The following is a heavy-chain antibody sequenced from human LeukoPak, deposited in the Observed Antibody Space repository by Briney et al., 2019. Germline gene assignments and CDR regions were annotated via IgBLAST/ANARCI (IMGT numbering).Heavy chain of an antibody. CDR3: ARVEVVVVAALDP. CDR1: GYTFTSYG. CDR2: ISAYSLNT. D-gene: IGHD2-15*01. V-gene: IGHV1-18*01. J-gene: IGHJ5*02. Sequence: ASVKVSCKASGYTFTSYGISWVRQAPGQGLEWMGWISAYSLNTNYAQNFQGRVTMTTDTSTSTAYMELRSLRSDDTAVFYCARVEVVVVAALDPWGQGTLVTVSS.